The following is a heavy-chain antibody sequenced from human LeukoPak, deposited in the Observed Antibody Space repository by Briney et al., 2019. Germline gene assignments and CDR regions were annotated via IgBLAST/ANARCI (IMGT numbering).Heavy chain of an antibody. V-gene: IGHV1-69*04. D-gene: IGHD6-19*01. CDR1: GGTFSSYA. J-gene: IGHJ4*02. Sequence: GASVTVSCKASGGTFSSYAISWVRQAPGQGLEWMGRIIPILGIANYAQKFQGRVTITADKSTSTAYMELSSLRSEDTAVYYCALSGTRYNSAWCRIWGQGTLVTVSS. CDR3: ALSGTRYNSAWCRI. CDR2: IIPILGIA.